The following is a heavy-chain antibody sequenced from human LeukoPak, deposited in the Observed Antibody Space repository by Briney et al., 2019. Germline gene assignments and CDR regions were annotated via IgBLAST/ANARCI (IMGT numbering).Heavy chain of an antibody. J-gene: IGHJ5*02. D-gene: IGHD1-1*01. CDR3: ARLDPNNWFDP. V-gene: IGHV4-4*09. Sequence: SETLSLTCTVSGGSISSYYWSWIRQPPGKGLEWIGYIYTSGSTNYNPSLKSRVTISVDTSKNQFSLKLSSVTAADTAVYYRARLDPNNWFDPWGQGTLVTVSS. CDR2: IYTSGST. CDR1: GGSISSYY.